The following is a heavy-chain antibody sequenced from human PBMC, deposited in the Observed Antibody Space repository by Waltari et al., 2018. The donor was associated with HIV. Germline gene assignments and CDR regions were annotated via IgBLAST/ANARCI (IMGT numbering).Heavy chain of an antibody. V-gene: IGHV3-21*01. CDR3: ARDPGGNYDSFAFDI. J-gene: IGHJ3*02. CDR1: GFTFSSYS. D-gene: IGHD3-22*01. CDR2: ISGSPSYI. Sequence: EVQLVESGGGLVKPGGSLRLSCATSGFTFSSYSMNWVRQAPGKGVGWVSSISGSPSYIYYEDSVKGRFTISRDNAKNSLYLQMNILRAEDMAVYYCARDPGGNYDSFAFDIWGQGTMVTVSS.